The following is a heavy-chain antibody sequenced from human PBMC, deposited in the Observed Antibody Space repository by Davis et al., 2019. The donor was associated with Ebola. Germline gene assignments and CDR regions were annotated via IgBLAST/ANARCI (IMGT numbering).Heavy chain of an antibody. D-gene: IGHD6-13*01. V-gene: IGHV3-21*01. CDR1: GFTFSSYS. CDR3: ARDPRGIAAADYGMDV. Sequence: GESLKISCAASGFTFSSYSMNWVRQAPGKGLEWVSSISSSSSYIYYADSVKGRFTISRDNAKNSLYLQMNSLRAEDTAVYYCARDPRGIAAADYGMDVWGQGTTVTVSS. J-gene: IGHJ6*02. CDR2: ISSSSSYI.